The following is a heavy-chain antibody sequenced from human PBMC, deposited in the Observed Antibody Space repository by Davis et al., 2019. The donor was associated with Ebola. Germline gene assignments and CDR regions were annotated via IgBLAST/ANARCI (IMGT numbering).Heavy chain of an antibody. CDR2: INGGGGSR. CDR1: GFTFSSYA. CDR3: AKGWMFGRGIDY. Sequence: PGGSLRLSCAASGFTFSSYAMSWVRQAPGKGLEWVSSINGGGGSRYHADSVMGRFSISRDNSRNTLYVQMNSLRAEDTAVYYCAKGWMFGRGIDYWGQGTLVTVSS. J-gene: IGHJ4*02. D-gene: IGHD3-10*02. V-gene: IGHV3-23*01.